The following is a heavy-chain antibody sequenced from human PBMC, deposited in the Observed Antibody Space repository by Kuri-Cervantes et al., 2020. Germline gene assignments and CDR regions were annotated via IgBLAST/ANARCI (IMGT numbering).Heavy chain of an antibody. D-gene: IGHD3-3*01. CDR2: ISSSGSTI. J-gene: IGHJ4*02. CDR3: ARGLDFWSGYYPGGHFDY. Sequence: GESLKISCAASGFTFSSYEMNWVRQAPGKGLEWVSYISSSGSTIYYADSVKGRFTISRDNAKNSLYLQMNSLRAEDTAVYYCARGLDFWSGYYPGGHFDYWGQGTLVTVSS. V-gene: IGHV3-48*03. CDR1: GFTFSSYE.